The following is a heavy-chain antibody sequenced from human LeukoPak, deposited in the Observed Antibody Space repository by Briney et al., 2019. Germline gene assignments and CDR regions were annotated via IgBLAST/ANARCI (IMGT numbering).Heavy chain of an antibody. CDR3: ARERRSGSYCGY. J-gene: IGHJ4*02. CDR1: GFTLSSYS. D-gene: IGHD1-26*01. Sequence: GGSLRLSCAASGFTLSSYSMNWVRQAPGKGLEWVSSISSSSSYIYYADSVKGRFTISRDNAKNSLYLQMNSLRAEDTAVYYCARERRSGSYCGYWGQGTLVTVSS. CDR2: ISSSSSYI. V-gene: IGHV3-21*01.